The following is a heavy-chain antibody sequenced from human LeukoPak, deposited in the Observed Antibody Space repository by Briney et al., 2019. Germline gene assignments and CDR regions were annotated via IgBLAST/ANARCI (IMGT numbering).Heavy chain of an antibody. CDR2: IGISGVTT. V-gene: IGHV3-23*01. CDR1: GFTFSTYC. D-gene: IGHD6-13*01. Sequence: GGSLRLSCAASGFTFSTYCMSWVRQAPGKGLEWVSGIGISGVTTYYADSVKGRFTISRDNSKNTLYLQMNSLRAEDTAVYYCARDYSSSWYAGYYYYGMDVWGQGTTVTVSS. J-gene: IGHJ6*02. CDR3: ARDYSSSWYAGYYYYGMDV.